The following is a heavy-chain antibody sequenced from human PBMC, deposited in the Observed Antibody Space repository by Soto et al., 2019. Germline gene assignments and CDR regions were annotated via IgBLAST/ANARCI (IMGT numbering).Heavy chain of an antibody. CDR1: GYSFTSYW. D-gene: IGHD3-10*01. V-gene: IGHV5-51*01. Sequence: PGESLKISCKGSGYSFTSYWIGWVRQMPGKGLEWMGIIYPGDSDTRYSPSFQGQVTISADKSISTAYLQWSSLKASDTAMYYCARHIDGITMVRGVKGAPYSFLDVWGKGTSVTVSS. CDR3: ARHIDGITMVRGVKGAPYSFLDV. J-gene: IGHJ6*03. CDR2: IYPGDSDT.